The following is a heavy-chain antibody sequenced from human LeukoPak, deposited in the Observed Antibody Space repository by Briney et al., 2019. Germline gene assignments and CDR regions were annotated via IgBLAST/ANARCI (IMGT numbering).Heavy chain of an antibody. CDR2: ISYNGINE. D-gene: IGHD3-22*01. CDR3: ARVYYDTSGYWYFDY. V-gene: IGHV3-30*03. CDR1: GFSFSDYN. J-gene: IGHJ4*02. Sequence: GGSLRLSCAASGFSFSDYNMHWVRQAPGKGLEWMAVISYNGINEYYADSVKGRFTISRDNSKSTLLLQMNSLRAEDTAVYYCARVYYDTSGYWYFDYWGQGTLVTVSS.